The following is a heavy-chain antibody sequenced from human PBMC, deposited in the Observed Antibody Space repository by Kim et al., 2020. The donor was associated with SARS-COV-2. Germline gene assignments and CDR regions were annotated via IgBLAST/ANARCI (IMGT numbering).Heavy chain of an antibody. D-gene: IGHD5-12*01. CDR3: ASQWLQYTY. CDR2: IKQDGSEK. Sequence: GGSLRLSCAASGFAFSTSCMSWVRQAPGKGLEWVANIKQDGSEKYYVDSVKGRFTISRDNARNSLYLQMNSLRAEDTAVYYCASQWLQYTYWGQGTLVTV. J-gene: IGHJ4*02. V-gene: IGHV3-7*01. CDR1: GFAFSTSC.